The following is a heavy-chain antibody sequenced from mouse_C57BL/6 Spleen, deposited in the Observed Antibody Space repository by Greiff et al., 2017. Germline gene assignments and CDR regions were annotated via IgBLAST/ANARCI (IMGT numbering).Heavy chain of an antibody. CDR2: INPNSGTT. V-gene: IGHV1-39*01. D-gene: IGHD1-1*01. CDR1: GYSFTDYN. CDR3: AREGYYGSFSFAY. J-gene: IGHJ2*01. Sequence: EVQLQQSGPELVKPGASVKISCKASGYSFTDYNMNWVKQSNGKSLEWIGVINPNSGTTSYNQKFKGKATLTVDQSSSTAYMQLNSLTSAVYSVYYCAREGYYGSFSFAYWGQGTPLTVSA.